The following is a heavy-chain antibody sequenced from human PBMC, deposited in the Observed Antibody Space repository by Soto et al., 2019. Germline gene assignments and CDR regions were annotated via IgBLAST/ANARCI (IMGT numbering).Heavy chain of an antibody. V-gene: IGHV4-30-2*06. CDR3: ARAFYGVDL. CDR1: CGSITSGGYS. J-gene: IGHJ6*02. Sequence: SXTLSLTFTVSCGSITSGGYSWSWIRQSPGQGLEWIGYIYQSGSAFYNPSLKTRATILVDRSKNQFSLNLTSVNAADAAVYYCARAFYGVDLWGQGTKVTVYS. CDR2: IYQSGSA.